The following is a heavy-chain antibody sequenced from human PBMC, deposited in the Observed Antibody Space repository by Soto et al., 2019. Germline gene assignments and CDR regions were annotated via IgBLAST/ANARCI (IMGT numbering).Heavy chain of an antibody. CDR3: AHAPGIAVTTNWFDP. CDR2: IYWDDDK. V-gene: IGHV2-5*02. D-gene: IGHD6-19*01. CDR1: GFSLSTSEVS. J-gene: IGHJ5*02. Sequence: QITLKESGPTLVKPTQTLTLTCTFSGFSLSTSEVSVGWIRQPPGKALQWLALIYWDDDKRYSPSLKSRLTITKDTSKNQVVLTMTNMDPVDTATYYCAHAPGIAVTTNWFDPWGQGILVTVSS.